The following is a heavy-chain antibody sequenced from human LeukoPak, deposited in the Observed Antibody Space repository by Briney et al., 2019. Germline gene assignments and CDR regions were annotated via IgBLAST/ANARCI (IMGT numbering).Heavy chain of an antibody. Sequence: GGSLRLSCAASGFTFSNYRMHWVRQAPGQGLEWVAIISQDGSEKYYADSVRGRFTISRDNSKNTLFLQVNSLRDDDTAVYYCAKVDNMVRGIIAYWGQGTLVTVSS. D-gene: IGHD3-10*01. V-gene: IGHV3-30*18. CDR1: GFTFSNYR. CDR2: ISQDGSEK. CDR3: AKVDNMVRGIIAY. J-gene: IGHJ4*02.